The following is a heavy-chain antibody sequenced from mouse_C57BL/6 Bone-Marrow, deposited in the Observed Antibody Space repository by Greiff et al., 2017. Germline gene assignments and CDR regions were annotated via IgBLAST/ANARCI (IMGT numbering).Heavy chain of an antibody. D-gene: IGHD2-4*01. CDR2: IYPGSGST. V-gene: IGHV1-55*01. CDR1: GYTFTSYW. J-gene: IGHJ2*01. Sequence: VKLQESGAELVKPGASVKMSCKASGYTFTSYWITWVKQRPGQGLEWIGDIYPGSGSTNYNEKFKSKATLPVDTSSSTAYMQLSSPTSEDSAVYYCARRLRPYFDYWGQGTTLTVSS. CDR3: ARRLRPYFDY.